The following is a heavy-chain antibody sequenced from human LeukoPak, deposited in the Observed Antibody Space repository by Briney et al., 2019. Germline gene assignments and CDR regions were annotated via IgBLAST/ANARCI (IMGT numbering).Heavy chain of an antibody. D-gene: IGHD3-10*01. J-gene: IGHJ6*03. Sequence: GGSLRLSCAASGLTFSRSSINWVRQAPGKGLEWVAYISFTSGTIYYADSVEGRFTVSRDNARNSSFLQLNALRVEDTAVYYCARVDTKSYGSAYMDVWGSGTTVTVSS. CDR2: ISFTSGTI. CDR1: GLTFSRSS. CDR3: ARVDTKSYGSAYMDV. V-gene: IGHV3-48*04.